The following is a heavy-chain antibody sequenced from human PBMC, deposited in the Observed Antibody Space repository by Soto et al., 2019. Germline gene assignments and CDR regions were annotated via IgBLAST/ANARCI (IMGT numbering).Heavy chain of an antibody. CDR2: IWYDGSNK. J-gene: IGHJ4*02. CDR1: GFTFSSYG. CDR3: ARDSGYSYGPLDY. Sequence: HPGGSLRLSCAASGFTFSSYGMHWVRQAPGKGLEWVAVIWYDGSNKYYADSVKGRFTISRDNSKNTLYLQMNSLRAEDTAVYYCARDSGYSYGPLDYWGQGTLVTVSS. D-gene: IGHD5-18*01. V-gene: IGHV3-33*01.